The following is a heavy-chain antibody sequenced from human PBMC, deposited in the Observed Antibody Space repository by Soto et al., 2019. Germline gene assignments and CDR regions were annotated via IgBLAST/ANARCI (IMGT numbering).Heavy chain of an antibody. J-gene: IGHJ4*02. CDR3: ARDMINSPNYYDSSGFDY. CDR2: ISSSSSYI. Sequence: GGSLRFSCAASGFTFSSYSMNWVRQAPGKGLEWVSSISSSSSYIYYADSVKGRFTISRDNAKNSLYLQMNSLRAEDTAVYYCARDMINSPNYYDSSGFDYWGQGTLVTVSS. V-gene: IGHV3-21*01. D-gene: IGHD3-22*01. CDR1: GFTFSSYS.